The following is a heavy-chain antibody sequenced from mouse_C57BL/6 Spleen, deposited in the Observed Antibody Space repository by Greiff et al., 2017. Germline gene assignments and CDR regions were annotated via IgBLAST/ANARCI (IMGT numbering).Heavy chain of an antibody. V-gene: IGHV5-12*01. CDR3: ARQYGSSNYYAMDY. CDR1: GFTFSDYY. CDR2: ISNGGGST. D-gene: IGHD1-1*01. Sequence: DVMLVESGGGLVQPGGSLKLSCAASGFTFSDYYMYWVRQTPEKRLEWVAYISNGGGSTYYPDTVKGRFTISRDNAKNTLYLQMSRLKSEDTAMYYCARQYGSSNYYAMDYWGQGTSVTVSS. J-gene: IGHJ4*01.